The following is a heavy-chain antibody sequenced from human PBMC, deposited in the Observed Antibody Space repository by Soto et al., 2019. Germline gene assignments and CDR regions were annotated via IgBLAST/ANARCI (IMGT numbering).Heavy chain of an antibody. CDR2: IYHSGST. CDR3: ARASYDSSGYYSRYFDL. Sequence: QVQLQESGPGLVKPSGTLSLTCAVSGGSISSSNWWSWVRQPPGKGLEWIGEIYHSGSTNYNPSLKSRVTISVDKSKNQFSLKLSSVTAADTAVSYCARASYDSSGYYSRYFDLWGRGTLVTVSS. D-gene: IGHD3-22*01. J-gene: IGHJ2*01. V-gene: IGHV4-4*02. CDR1: GGSISSSNW.